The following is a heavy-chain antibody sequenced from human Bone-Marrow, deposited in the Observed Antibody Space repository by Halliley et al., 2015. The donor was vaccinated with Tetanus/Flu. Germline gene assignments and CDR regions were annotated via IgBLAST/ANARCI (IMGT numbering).Heavy chain of an antibody. CDR3: ARHGDHYDSSGNYYVALESFAY. Sequence: GLVKPSGTLTLTCAVSGGSVTSNDWWSWVRQPPGKGLEWIGEIFHIGTTNYNPSLKSRVTISVDTSKNQISLKLTSVTASDTAVYYCARHGDHYDSSGNYYVALESFAYWGQGTLVTVSS. V-gene: IGHV4-4*02. D-gene: IGHD3-22*01. CDR2: IFHIGTT. J-gene: IGHJ4*02. CDR1: GGSVTSNDW.